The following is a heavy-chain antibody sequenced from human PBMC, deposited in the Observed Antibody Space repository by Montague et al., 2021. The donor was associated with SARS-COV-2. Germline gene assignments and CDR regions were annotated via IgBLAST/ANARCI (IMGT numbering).Heavy chain of an antibody. CDR2: ISCDGSNN. Sequence: SLRLSCAASGFTFSSYAMHWVRQAPGKGLEWVAVISCDGSNNYYADSVKGRFTISRDNSKNTLYLQMNSLRAEDTAVYYCARDAVTDGPYGMDVWGQGTTVTVSS. D-gene: IGHD2-21*02. CDR1: GFTFSSYA. CDR3: ARDAVTDGPYGMDV. V-gene: IGHV3-30*04. J-gene: IGHJ6*02.